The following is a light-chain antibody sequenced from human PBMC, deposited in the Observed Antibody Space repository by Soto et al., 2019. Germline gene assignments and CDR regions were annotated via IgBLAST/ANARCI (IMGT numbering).Light chain of an antibody. J-gene: IGLJ3*02. CDR1: SSYVGGYNY. V-gene: IGLV2-14*01. CDR2: DVT. Sequence: QSALTQPASVSGSPGQSITISCTGTSSYVGGYNYVSWYQQHPGKAPKLMIYDVTNRPSGVSNRFSGSKSGNTASLTISGLQAEDEADYYCSSYTSSSTPLVFGGGTQLTVL. CDR3: SSYTSSSTPLV.